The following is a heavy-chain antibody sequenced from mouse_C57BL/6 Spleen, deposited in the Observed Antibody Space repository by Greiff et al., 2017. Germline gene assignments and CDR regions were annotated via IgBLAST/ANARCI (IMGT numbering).Heavy chain of an antibody. CDR3: ARDSNYGFAY. Sequence: EVKLVESGGGLVKPGGSLKLSCAASGFTFSDYGMHWVRQAPEKGLEWVAYISSGSSTIYYADTVKGRFTISRDNAKNTLFLQMTSLRSEDTAMYYCARDSNYGFAYWGQGTLVTVSA. J-gene: IGHJ3*01. CDR2: ISSGSSTI. D-gene: IGHD2-5*01. V-gene: IGHV5-17*01. CDR1: GFTFSDYG.